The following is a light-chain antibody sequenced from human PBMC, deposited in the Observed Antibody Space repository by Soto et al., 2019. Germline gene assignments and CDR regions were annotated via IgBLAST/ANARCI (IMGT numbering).Light chain of an antibody. CDR3: QQRSNWHPT. CDR1: QSVTIY. J-gene: IGKJ5*01. Sequence: PGEGATLSCRASQSVTIYLAWYQEKSGQPPRLLSYDVSKRATGIPARFSGSGSGTDFTLNIASLEPEDSAVYYCQQRSNWHPTFGQGTRLEIK. CDR2: DVS. V-gene: IGKV3-11*01.